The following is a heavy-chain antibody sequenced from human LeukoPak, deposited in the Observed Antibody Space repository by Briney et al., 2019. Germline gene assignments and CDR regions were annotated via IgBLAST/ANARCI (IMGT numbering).Heavy chain of an antibody. Sequence: PGETLRLSCTVSGFTISSYDIYWVRQAPGKGLEYVSAISSDEITTYYASSVTITFTISRDNSKNTLYLQMSSLRAEDTAVYYCVYIAAMDYWGQGTLVTVSS. V-gene: IGHV3-64D*09. CDR2: ISSDEITT. CDR3: VYIAAMDY. CDR1: GFTISSYD. J-gene: IGHJ4*02. D-gene: IGHD6-13*01.